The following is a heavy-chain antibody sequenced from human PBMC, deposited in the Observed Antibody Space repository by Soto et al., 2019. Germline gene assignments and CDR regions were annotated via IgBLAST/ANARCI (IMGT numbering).Heavy chain of an antibody. Sequence: ASVKVSCKASGYTFTGYYMHWVRQAPGQGLEWMGWINPNSGGTNYAQKFQGWVTMTRDTSISTAYMELSRLRSDDTAVYYCARDYPTACSGGSCYGDAFDIWGQGTMVTVSS. CDR2: INPNSGGT. V-gene: IGHV1-2*04. CDR1: GYTFTGYY. CDR3: ARDYPTACSGGSCYGDAFDI. J-gene: IGHJ3*02. D-gene: IGHD2-15*01.